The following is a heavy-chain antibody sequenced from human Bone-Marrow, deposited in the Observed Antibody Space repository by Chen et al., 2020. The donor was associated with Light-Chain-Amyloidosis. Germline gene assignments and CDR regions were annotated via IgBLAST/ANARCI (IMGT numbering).Heavy chain of an antibody. Sequence: VKPSGTLSLTCAVSGGSISSSNWWSWVRQPPGKGLEWIGEIYHSGSTNYNPSLKSRVTISVDKSKNQFSLKLSSVTAADTAVYYCARGFTYYYGSGSYYTYYYYGMDVWGQGTTVTVSS. J-gene: IGHJ6*02. CDR2: IYHSGST. D-gene: IGHD3-10*01. V-gene: IGHV4-4*02. CDR1: GGSISSSNW. CDR3: ARGFTYYYGSGSYYTYYYYGMDV.